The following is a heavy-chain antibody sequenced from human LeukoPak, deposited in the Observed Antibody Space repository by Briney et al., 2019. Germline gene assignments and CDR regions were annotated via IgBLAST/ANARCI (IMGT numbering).Heavy chain of an antibody. CDR2: IYTSGST. J-gene: IGHJ5*02. CDR1: GGSISSYY. V-gene: IGHV4-4*07. Sequence: SETLSLTCTVSGGSISSYYWSWIRQPAGKGLEWIGRIYTSGSTNYNPSLKSRVTMSVDTSKNQFSLKLSSVTAADTAVYYCARQHDYGAKYWFDPWGQGTLVTVSS. CDR3: ARQHDYGAKYWFDP. D-gene: IGHD4/OR15-4a*01.